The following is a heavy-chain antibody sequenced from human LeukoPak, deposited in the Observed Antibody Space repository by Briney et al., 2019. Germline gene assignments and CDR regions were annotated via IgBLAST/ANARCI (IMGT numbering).Heavy chain of an antibody. CDR2: IRYDGSNK. CDR3: AKDGCSSTSCYHYYYYMDV. V-gene: IGHV3-30*02. CDR1: GFTFSSYG. D-gene: IGHD2-2*01. J-gene: IGHJ6*03. Sequence: GGSLRLSCAASGFTFSSYGMHWVRQAPGKGLEWVAFIRYDGSNKYYADSVKGRFTISRDNSKNTLYLQMNSLRAEDTAVYYCAKDGCSSTSCYHYYYYMDVWGKGTTVTVSS.